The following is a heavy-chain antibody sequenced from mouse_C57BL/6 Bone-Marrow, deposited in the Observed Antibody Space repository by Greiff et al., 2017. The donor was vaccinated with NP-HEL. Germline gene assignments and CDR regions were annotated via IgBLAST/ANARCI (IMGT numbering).Heavy chain of an antibody. CDR3: ARSRSYYYGSSWYYFDY. CDR2: IDPSDSYT. V-gene: IGHV1-50*01. J-gene: IGHJ2*01. D-gene: IGHD1-1*01. Sequence: QVQLQQPGAELVKPGASVKLSCKASGYTFTSYWMQWVKQRPGQGLEWIGEIDPSDSYTNYNQKFKGKATLTVDTSSSTAYMQLSSLTSEDSAVYYCARSRSYYYGSSWYYFDYWGQGTTLTVSS. CDR1: GYTFTSYW.